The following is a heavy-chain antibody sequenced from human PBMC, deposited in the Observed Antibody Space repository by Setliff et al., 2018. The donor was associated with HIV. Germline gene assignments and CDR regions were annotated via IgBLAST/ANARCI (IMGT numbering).Heavy chain of an antibody. CDR1: GGSISTYF. CDR2: IYTSGST. V-gene: IGHV4-4*08. Sequence: SETLSLTCTVSGGSISTYFWTWIRQPPGKGLEWIGYIYTSGSTNYNPSLKSRVIISVDTSKNQFSLKLSSVTAADTAVYYCARVRSYGSAYDAFDVWGPGTMVTVSS. J-gene: IGHJ3*01. D-gene: IGHD3-10*01. CDR3: ARVRSYGSAYDAFDV.